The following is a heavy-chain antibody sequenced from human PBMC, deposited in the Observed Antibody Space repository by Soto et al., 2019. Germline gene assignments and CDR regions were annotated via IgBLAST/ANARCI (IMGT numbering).Heavy chain of an antibody. D-gene: IGHD1-1*01. CDR1: GFSISRSA. CDR2: IAYDGSNR. Sequence: SLRLSCAASGFSISRSAMHWVRQAPGKGLEWVAVIAYDGSNRWYADSAKGRFTISRDNSKNTVYLQMSSLRGEDTAVYYCARDRRAGTDDVNWLAHWGQGTLVTVSS. V-gene: IGHV3-30*04. CDR3: ARDRRAGTDDVNWLAH. J-gene: IGHJ5*02.